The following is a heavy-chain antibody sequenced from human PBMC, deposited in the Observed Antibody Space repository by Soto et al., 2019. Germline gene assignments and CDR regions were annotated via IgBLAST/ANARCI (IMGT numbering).Heavy chain of an antibody. CDR1: ASTFTGYT. CDR2: ISTFNGNT. D-gene: IGHD4-17*01. J-gene: IGHJ5*02. CDR3: ARGTVTSGRWFGP. V-gene: IGHV1-18*04. Sequence: ASVKVSCKASASTFTGYTINWVRRAPGQGLEWMGWISTFNGNTKYAGNFEGRVTMTTNTSTTTAYMELTSLTFDDTAVYFCARGTVTSGRWFGPWGQGTLVTVSS.